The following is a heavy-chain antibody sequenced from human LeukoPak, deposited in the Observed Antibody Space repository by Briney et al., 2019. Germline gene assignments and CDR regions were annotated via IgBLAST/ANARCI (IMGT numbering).Heavy chain of an antibody. V-gene: IGHV1-69*13. Sequence: SVKVSCKASGGTFSSYAISWVRQAPGQGLEWMGGIIPIFGTANYAQKFQGRVTITADESTCTAYMELSSLRSEDTAVYYCATRGYSYGYAYFDYWGQGTLVTVSS. CDR1: GGTFSSYA. CDR2: IIPIFGTA. CDR3: ATRGYSYGYAYFDY. D-gene: IGHD5-18*01. J-gene: IGHJ4*02.